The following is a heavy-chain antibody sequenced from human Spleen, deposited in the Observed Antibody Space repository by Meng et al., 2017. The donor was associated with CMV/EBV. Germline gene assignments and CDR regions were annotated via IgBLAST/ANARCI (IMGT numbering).Heavy chain of an antibody. CDR3: AKIGSLTYYNYGMDV. CDR2: IYSGGSAT. V-gene: IGHV3-23*03. Sequence: GESLKISCTASGFTFGDYAMSWVRQAPGKGLEWVSVIYSGGSATYYADSVKGRFTISRDNSKNTLFLQMDSLGAEDTAVYYCAKIGSLTYYNYGMDVWGQGTTVTVSS. CDR1: GFTFGDYA. D-gene: IGHD1-26*01. J-gene: IGHJ6*01.